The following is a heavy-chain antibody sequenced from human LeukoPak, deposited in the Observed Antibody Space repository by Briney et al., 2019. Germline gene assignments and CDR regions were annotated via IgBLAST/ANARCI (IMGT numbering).Heavy chain of an antibody. CDR1: GFTFSDAW. D-gene: IGHD2-2*01. Sequence: GGSLRLSCVASGFTFSDAWMSWVRQAPGKGLEWAGRIKSKIDGGTIDYGAPVKGRFTISRDDSKNTVYLQMSSLRVDDTAVYFCAKDSTLAEGRGPSFDSWGQGILVTVSA. CDR2: IKSKIDGGTI. V-gene: IGHV3-15*01. CDR3: AKDSTLAEGRGPSFDS. J-gene: IGHJ4*02.